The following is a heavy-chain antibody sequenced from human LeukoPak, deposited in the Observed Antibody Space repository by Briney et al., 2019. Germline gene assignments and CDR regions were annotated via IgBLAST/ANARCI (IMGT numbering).Heavy chain of an antibody. J-gene: IGHJ5*02. V-gene: IGHV3-30-3*01. Sequence: GRSLRLSCAASGFTFSSYAMHWVRQAPGKGLEWVAVISYDGSNKYYADSVKGRFTISRDNSKNTLYLQMNSLRAEDTAVYYCARPPTGYVVGAANWFDPWGQGTLVTVSS. CDR2: ISYDGSNK. CDR3: ARPPTGYVVGAANWFDP. D-gene: IGHD1-26*01. CDR1: GFTFSSYA.